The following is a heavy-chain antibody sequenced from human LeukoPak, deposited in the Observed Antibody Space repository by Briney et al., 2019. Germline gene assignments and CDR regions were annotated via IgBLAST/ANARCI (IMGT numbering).Heavy chain of an antibody. D-gene: IGHD3-9*01. CDR3: AKAIYDILTGFVYYFEY. CDR1: GFHFRSYA. Sequence: PGGSVRLFCAASGFHFRSYAMIWVRQVPAKGLEWVSSIGGGGYNTYDADSVRGRFTVSRDNPKNTLYLQMTSLRAEDTAVYYCAKAIYDILTGFVYYFEYWGQGSLVTVSS. J-gene: IGHJ4*02. V-gene: IGHV3-23*01. CDR2: IGGGGYNT.